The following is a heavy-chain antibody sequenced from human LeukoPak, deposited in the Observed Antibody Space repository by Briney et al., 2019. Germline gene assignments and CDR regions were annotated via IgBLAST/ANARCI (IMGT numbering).Heavy chain of an antibody. CDR2: ISWNSGSI. Sequence: GGSLRLSCAASGFTFDDYAMHWVRQAPGKGLEWVSGISWNSGSIDYADSVKGRFIISRDNSKNSLYLQMNSLRAEDTALYYCAKIAQGYSYGPEAWGQGTLVTVSS. CDR3: AKIAQGYSYGPEA. CDR1: GFTFDDYA. J-gene: IGHJ5*02. D-gene: IGHD5-18*01. V-gene: IGHV3-9*01.